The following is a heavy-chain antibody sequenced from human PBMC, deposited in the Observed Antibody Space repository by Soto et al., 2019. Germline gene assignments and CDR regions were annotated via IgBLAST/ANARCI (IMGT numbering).Heavy chain of an antibody. CDR1: GGSISSSSYY. D-gene: IGHD2-2*02. CDR3: AGSGCSSTSCYKYYHGMDV. V-gene: IGHV4-39*01. Sequence: SETLSLTCTVSGGSISSSSYYWGWIRQPPGKGLEWIGSIYYSGSTYYNPSLKSRVTISVDTSKNQFSLKLSSVTAADTAVYYCAGSGCSSTSCYKYYHGMDVWGQGTTVTVSS. J-gene: IGHJ6*02. CDR2: IYYSGST.